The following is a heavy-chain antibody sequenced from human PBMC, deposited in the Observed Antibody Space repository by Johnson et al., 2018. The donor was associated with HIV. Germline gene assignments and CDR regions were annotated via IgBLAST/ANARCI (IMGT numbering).Heavy chain of an antibody. CDR3: AISIPRPGWGDAFDI. J-gene: IGHJ3*02. CDR2: IYTGDST. D-gene: IGHD3-16*01. CDR1: GFTFSDYY. Sequence: VQLVESGGGLVKPGGSLRLSCAASGFTFSDYYMSWIRQAPGEGLKWVSLIYTGDSTSYADSVKGRFTISTDTSKNTLYLQMNALRAEDTAVYYCAISIPRPGWGDAFDIWGQGTMVTVSS. V-gene: IGHV3-66*01.